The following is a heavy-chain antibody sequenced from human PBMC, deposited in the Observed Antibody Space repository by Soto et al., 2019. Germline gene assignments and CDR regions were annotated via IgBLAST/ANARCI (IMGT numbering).Heavy chain of an antibody. CDR1: GFTFSSYA. V-gene: IGHV3-64D*06. D-gene: IGHD3-22*01. CDR3: VKDRGSRDSSGYFGLFDY. Sequence: GGSLRLSCSASGFTFSSYAMHWVRQAPGKGLEYVSAISSNGGSTYYADSVKGRFTISRGNSKNTLYLQMSSLRAEDTAVYYCVKDRGSRDSSGYFGLFDYWGQGTLVTVSS. CDR2: ISSNGGST. J-gene: IGHJ4*02.